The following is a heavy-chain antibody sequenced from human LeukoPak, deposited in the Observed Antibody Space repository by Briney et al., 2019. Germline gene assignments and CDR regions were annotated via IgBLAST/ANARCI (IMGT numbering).Heavy chain of an antibody. CDR1: AFIFSGHW. D-gene: IGHD1-26*01. CDR2: IKEDGSER. CDR3: ARGGSYSNY. J-gene: IGHJ4*02. Sequence: PGGSLRLSCEASAFIFSGHWLNWVRQTPGKGLEWVASIKEDGSERQYVDSVKGRFTISRDNAKNSLYLQMNSLRAEDTAVYYCARGGSYSNYWGQGTLVTVSS. V-gene: IGHV3-7*01.